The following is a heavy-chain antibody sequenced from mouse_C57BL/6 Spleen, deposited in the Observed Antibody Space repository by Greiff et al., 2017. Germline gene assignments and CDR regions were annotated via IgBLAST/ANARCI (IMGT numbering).Heavy chain of an antibody. D-gene: IGHD1-1*01. CDR2: ISSGSSTI. V-gene: IGHV5-17*01. J-gene: IGHJ2*02. Sequence: DVHLVESGGGLVKPGGSLKLSCAASGFTFSDYGMHWVRQAPEKGLEWVAYISSGSSTIYYADTVKGRFTISRDNDKNTLFLQMTRLRSEDTAMYYCASDITTVVPLDYWDQGTSLTVSS. CDR1: GFTFSDYG. CDR3: ASDITTVVPLDY.